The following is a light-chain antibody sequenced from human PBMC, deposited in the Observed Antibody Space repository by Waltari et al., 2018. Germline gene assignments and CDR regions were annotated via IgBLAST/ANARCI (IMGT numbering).Light chain of an antibody. CDR1: QSISTW. CDR3: QQYNSYSAT. J-gene: IGKJ1*01. CDR2: KAS. Sequence: DIQMTQSPSTLSASVGDRVTITCRASQSISTWLAWYQQTPGKAPKVLIYKASNLQSGVPSRFSGSGSGTEFTLTISSLQPDDFATYYCQQYNSYSATFGQGTKVEFK. V-gene: IGKV1-5*03.